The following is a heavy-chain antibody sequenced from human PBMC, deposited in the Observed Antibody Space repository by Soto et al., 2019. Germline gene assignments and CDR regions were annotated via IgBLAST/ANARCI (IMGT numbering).Heavy chain of an antibody. CDR2: ISAYNGNT. V-gene: IGHV1-18*01. D-gene: IGHD3-3*01. Sequence: ASVKVSCKASGYTFTSYGISWVRQAPGQGLEWMGWISAYNGNTNYAQKLQGRVTMTTDTSTSTAYMELRSLRSDDTAVYYCARGRCLEWLHAYYYYIDVRAKGTTVTVSS. CDR3: ARGRCLEWLHAYYYYIDV. CDR1: GYTFTSYG. J-gene: IGHJ6*03.